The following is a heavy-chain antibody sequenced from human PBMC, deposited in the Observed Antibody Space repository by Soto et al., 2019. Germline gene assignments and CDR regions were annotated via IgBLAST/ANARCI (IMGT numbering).Heavy chain of an antibody. CDR2: ISGGGGTT. D-gene: IGHD6-13*01. V-gene: IGHV3-23*01. J-gene: IGHJ4*02. CDR1: GFSFGSYA. Sequence: VGSLMVSFAASGFSFGSYALAWVRQAPGKGLEWVSIISGGGGTTYYEDSVKGRFTISRDNSKSTLYVQMNSLRVEETAVYYCAKVRESAASGNFDYWGQGSLVTVTS. CDR3: AKVRESAASGNFDY.